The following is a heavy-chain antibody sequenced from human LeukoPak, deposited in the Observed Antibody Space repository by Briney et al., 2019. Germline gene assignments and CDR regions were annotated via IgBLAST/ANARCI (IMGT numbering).Heavy chain of an antibody. CDR2: IYYSGST. CDR1: GGSISSYY. V-gene: IGHV4-59*08. J-gene: IGHJ6*02. CDR3: ARLGGYCSSTSCYKETYYYYGMDV. D-gene: IGHD2-2*02. Sequence: PAETLSLTCTVSGGSISSYYWSWIRQPPGKGLEWIGYIYYSGSTNYNPSLESRVTISVDTSKTLFSLKLSSVTAADTAVYYCARLGGYCSSTSCYKETYYYYGMDVWGQGTTVTVSS.